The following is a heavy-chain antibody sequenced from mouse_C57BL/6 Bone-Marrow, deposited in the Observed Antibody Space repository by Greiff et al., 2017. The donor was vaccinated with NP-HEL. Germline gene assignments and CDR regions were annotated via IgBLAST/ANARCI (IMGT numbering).Heavy chain of an antibody. CDR3: ARRLIYYDFFDY. J-gene: IGHJ2*01. Sequence: QVQLQQPGAELVRPGTSVKLSCKASGYTFTSYWMHWVKQRPGQGLEWIGVIDPSDSYTNYNQKFKGKATLTVDTSSSTAYMQLSSLTSEDSAVYYCARRLIYYDFFDYWGQGTTLTVSS. V-gene: IGHV1-59*01. CDR1: GYTFTSYW. D-gene: IGHD2-4*01. CDR2: IDPSDSYT.